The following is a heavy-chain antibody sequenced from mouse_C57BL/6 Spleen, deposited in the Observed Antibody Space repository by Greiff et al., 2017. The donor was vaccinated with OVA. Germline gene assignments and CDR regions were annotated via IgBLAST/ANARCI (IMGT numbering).Heavy chain of an antibody. Sequence: DVQLQESGGGLVKPGGSLKLSCAASGFTFSSYAMSWVRQTPEKRLEWVATISDGGSYTYYPDNVKGRFTISRDNAKNNLYLQMSHLKSEDTAMYYCARDITTVVYWYFDVWGTGTTVTVSS. D-gene: IGHD1-1*01. V-gene: IGHV5-4*01. CDR1: GFTFSSYA. CDR3: ARDITTVVYWYFDV. J-gene: IGHJ1*03. CDR2: ISDGGSYT.